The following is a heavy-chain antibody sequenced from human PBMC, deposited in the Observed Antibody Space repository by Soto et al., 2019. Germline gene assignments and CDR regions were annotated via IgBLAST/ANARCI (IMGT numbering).Heavy chain of an antibody. J-gene: IGHJ5*01. CDR1: GYTFTDYY. CDR3: AIDSPTRGYTYGSRFDS. D-gene: IGHD5-18*01. V-gene: IGHV1-2*04. CDR2: INPNSGGT. Sequence: GASVKVSFKASGYTFTDYYMHWVRQAPGQGLEWMGWINPNSGGTNYAQKFQGWVTMTRDTSISTAYMELGRLRSDDTAVYYCAIDSPTRGYTYGSRFDSWGQGTLVTVSS.